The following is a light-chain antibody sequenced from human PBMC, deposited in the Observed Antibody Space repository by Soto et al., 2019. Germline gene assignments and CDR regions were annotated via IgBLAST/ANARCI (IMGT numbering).Light chain of an antibody. CDR3: QQYASSLT. J-gene: IGKJ1*01. CDR2: GAS. Sequence: EIVLTQSPGSLSLSLGERATLSCRASQSVDSAFFAWYQQKPGQPPRLLMYGASRRATGIPDRFSGSGSGRYFTLTISRLEPEDFAVYYCQQYASSLTFGQGTKVEI. CDR1: QSVDSAF. V-gene: IGKV3-20*01.